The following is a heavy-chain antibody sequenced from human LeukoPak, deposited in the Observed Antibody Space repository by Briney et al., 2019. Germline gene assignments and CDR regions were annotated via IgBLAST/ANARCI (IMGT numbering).Heavy chain of an antibody. CDR1: GYTFTSYG. J-gene: IGHJ4*02. CDR3: ARSGFIAVDGTNWGDSDY. D-gene: IGHD6-19*01. CDR2: ISVYNGNT. V-gene: IGHV1-18*01. Sequence: ASVKVSCKAPGYTFTSYGISWVRQAPGQGLEWMGWISVYNGNTKYAQKLQGRVTMTTDTATSTAYMELRSLRSDDTAVYYCARSGFIAVDGTNWGDSDYWGQGTLVTVSS.